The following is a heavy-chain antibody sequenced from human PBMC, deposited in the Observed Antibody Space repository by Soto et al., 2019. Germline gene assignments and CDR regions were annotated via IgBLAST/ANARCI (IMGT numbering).Heavy chain of an antibody. V-gene: IGHV3-21*01. Sequence: GGSLRLSCTVSGFAFNNYGINWVCQAPGKGLEWVSSISKSDYTYYSDSVKGRFTISRDNAKNSVSLQMNTLRVEDTAVYYCAREDSIIIPAVSDFWGQGTLVTVSS. J-gene: IGHJ4*02. CDR2: ISKSDYT. CDR1: GFAFNNYG. CDR3: AREDSIIIPAVSDF. D-gene: IGHD2-2*01.